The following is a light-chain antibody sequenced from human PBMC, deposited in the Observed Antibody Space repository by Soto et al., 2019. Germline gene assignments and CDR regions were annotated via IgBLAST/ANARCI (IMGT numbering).Light chain of an antibody. CDR3: QQGYNYPYT. J-gene: IGKJ2*01. CDR2: AAT. Sequence: DIQMTQSPSSLSASLGDRVTITCRASQSINNYLNWYQQEEGKAPKLLIYAATSLQSGVPSRFSGSGSGTEFTLTISSLQPGDFATYYCQQGYNYPYTFGVGTK. V-gene: IGKV1-39*01. CDR1: QSINNY.